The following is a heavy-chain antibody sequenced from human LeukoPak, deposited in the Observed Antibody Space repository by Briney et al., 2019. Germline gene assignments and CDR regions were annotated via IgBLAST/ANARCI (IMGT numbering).Heavy chain of an antibody. CDR2: IRKDGSLQ. CDR3: TRVSGGYDLSDY. V-gene: IGHV3-7*03. Sequence: GGSLRLSCAASGFTFSSFWMSCVRQAPGKGLERVANIRKDGSLQYYVDSVEGRFTISRDNAKNSLYLQMNSLRADDTAVYYCTRVSGGYDLSDYWGQGTLVTVSS. D-gene: IGHD3-3*01. J-gene: IGHJ4*02. CDR1: GFTFSSFW.